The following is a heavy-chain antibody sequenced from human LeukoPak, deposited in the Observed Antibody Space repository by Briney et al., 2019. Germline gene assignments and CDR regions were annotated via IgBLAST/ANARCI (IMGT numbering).Heavy chain of an antibody. CDR1: GFTFSDFD. D-gene: IGHD3-3*01. J-gene: IGHJ4*02. CDR2: IKPKTEGDAT. Sequence: GGSLKLSCAASGFTFSDFDIHWVRQASGKGLEWVGRIKPKTEGDATAYAASVKGRFTISRDDSKNTAYLQMNSLKTEDTAVYYCARRDCWNFKRYSFDYWGQGILVSVSS. V-gene: IGHV3-73*01. CDR3: ARRDCWNFKRYSFDY.